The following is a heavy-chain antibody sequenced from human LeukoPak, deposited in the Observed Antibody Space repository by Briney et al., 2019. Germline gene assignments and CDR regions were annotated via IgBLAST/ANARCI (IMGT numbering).Heavy chain of an antibody. CDR1: VGSISSDI. Sequence: KPSETLSLTCTVSVGSISSDIWSWIRQPAGKGLEWIGRIYSRGSTNYNPSLKSRVTMSVDTSRNQISLKLTSVTAADTAVYYCARDDYGDYGGKNWFDSWGQGTLVTVSS. CDR3: ARDDYGDYGGKNWFDS. D-gene: IGHD4-17*01. J-gene: IGHJ5*01. CDR2: IYSRGST. V-gene: IGHV4-4*07.